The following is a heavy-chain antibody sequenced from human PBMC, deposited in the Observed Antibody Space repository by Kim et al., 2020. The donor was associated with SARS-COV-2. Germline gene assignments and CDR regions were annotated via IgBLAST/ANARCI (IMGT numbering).Heavy chain of an antibody. J-gene: IGHJ6*02. V-gene: IGHV1-3*01. CDR2: INAGNGNT. CDR1: GYTFTSYA. CDR3: ARVIRGDDFWSGYPTRYYYYGMDV. D-gene: IGHD3-3*01. Sequence: ASVKVSCKASGYTFTSYAMHWVRQAPGQRLEWMGWINAGNGNTKYSQKFQGRVTITRDTSASTAYMELSSLRSEDTAVYYCARVIRGDDFWSGYPTRYYYYGMDVWGQGTTVTVSS.